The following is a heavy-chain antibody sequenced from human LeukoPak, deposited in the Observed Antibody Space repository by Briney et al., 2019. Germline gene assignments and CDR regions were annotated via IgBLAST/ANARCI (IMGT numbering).Heavy chain of an antibody. D-gene: IGHD3-10*01. Sequence: SDTLSLTCAVSGYSLSSGYYWGWTRQPPGKGLEWIGSIYHSGSTHYNPSPRSGDPISVDTSQNNFSLTLSSVTSPHAAVYHSARLGLDMVRGDSGGMDVWGKGTTVTVSS. CDR3: ARLGLDMVRGDSGGMDV. V-gene: IGHV4-38-2*01. J-gene: IGHJ6*04. CDR1: GYSLSSGYY. CDR2: IYHSGST.